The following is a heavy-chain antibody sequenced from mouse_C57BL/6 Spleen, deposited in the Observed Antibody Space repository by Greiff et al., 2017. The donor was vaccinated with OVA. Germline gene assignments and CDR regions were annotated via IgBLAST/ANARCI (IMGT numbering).Heavy chain of an antibody. CDR2: ISDGGSYT. J-gene: IGHJ4*01. CDR1: GFTFSSYA. Sequence: EVKVVESGGGLVKPGGSLKLSCAASGFTFSSYAMSWVRQTPEKRLEWVATISDGGSYTYYPDNVKGRFTISRDNAKNNLYLQMSHLKSEDTAMYYCARDYDGYYVHAMDYWGQGTSVTVSS. CDR3: ARDYDGYYVHAMDY. D-gene: IGHD2-3*01. V-gene: IGHV5-4*01.